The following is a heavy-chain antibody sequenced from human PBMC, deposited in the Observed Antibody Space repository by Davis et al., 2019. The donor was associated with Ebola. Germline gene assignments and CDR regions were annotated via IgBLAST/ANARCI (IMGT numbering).Heavy chain of an antibody. CDR2: IKQDGSEK. Sequence: GESLKISCAASGFTFSSHWMSWVRQAPGKGLEWVANIKQDGSEKYYVDSVKGRFTISRDNAKNSLYLQLHSLRAEDTAIYYCARDFYQAVGSSGFDAWGQGTLVTVSS. J-gene: IGHJ4*01. D-gene: IGHD2/OR15-2a*01. V-gene: IGHV3-7*01. CDR3: ARDFYQAVGSSGFDA. CDR1: GFTFSSHW.